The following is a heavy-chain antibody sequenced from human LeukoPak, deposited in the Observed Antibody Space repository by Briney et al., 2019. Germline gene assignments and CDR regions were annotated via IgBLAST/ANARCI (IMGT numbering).Heavy chain of an antibody. CDR3: AKPGS. V-gene: IGHV3-30*18. CDR2: ISYDGGNK. J-gene: IGHJ4*02. CDR1: GFTFSSYG. Sequence: PGGSLRLSSAASGFTFSSYGMHWVRQAPGKGLEWVAVISYDGGNKYYADSVKGRFTISRDNSKNTLYLQMSSLRAEDTAVYYCAKPGSWGQGTLVTVSS. D-gene: IGHD1-26*01.